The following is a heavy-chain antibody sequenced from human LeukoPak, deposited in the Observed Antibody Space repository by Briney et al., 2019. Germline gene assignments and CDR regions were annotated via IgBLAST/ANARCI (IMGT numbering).Heavy chain of an antibody. CDR2: ISSSGST. D-gene: IGHD5-24*01. J-gene: IGHJ4*02. CDR1: GDSITYFY. V-gene: IGHV4-4*07. CDR3: ARGDGYNFFDY. Sequence: SETLSLTCSVSGDSITYFYWSWIRQAAGKGLEWIGRISSSGSTDYNASLKSRVTMSVDTSKNQLSLKVISVTAADTAVYYCARGDGYNFFDYWGQGTLVTVSS.